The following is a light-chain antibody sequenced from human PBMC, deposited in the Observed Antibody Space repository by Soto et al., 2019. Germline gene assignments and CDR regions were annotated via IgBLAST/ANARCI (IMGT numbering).Light chain of an antibody. V-gene: IGLV2-8*01. Sequence: QSALTQPPSASGSPGQSVAISRTGTSSDVGGYNYVSWYQQHPGKAPKLMIYDVSKRPSGVPDRFSGSKSGNTASLTVSGLQAEDEADYYCSSYAGSNTHVFGTGTKVTVL. CDR3: SSYAGSNTHV. J-gene: IGLJ1*01. CDR2: DVS. CDR1: SSDVGGYNY.